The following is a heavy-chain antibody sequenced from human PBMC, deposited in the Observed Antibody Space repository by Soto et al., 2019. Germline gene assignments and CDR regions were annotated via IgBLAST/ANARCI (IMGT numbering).Heavy chain of an antibody. D-gene: IGHD6-19*01. CDR3: AKEPEVLRSAWVFHH. J-gene: IGHJ1*01. V-gene: IGHV3-30*18. CDR2: ISHDGTVQ. Sequence: QVQLVESGGGVVQPGRSLRLSCAASGFTFSNFGMHWVRQAPGKGLEWVSVISHDGTVQYYADSVKDRFTISRDNSNNTLNLQMNSPSADDTAVYFCAKEPEVLRSAWVFHHWGQGTLAIVSS. CDR1: GFTFSNFG.